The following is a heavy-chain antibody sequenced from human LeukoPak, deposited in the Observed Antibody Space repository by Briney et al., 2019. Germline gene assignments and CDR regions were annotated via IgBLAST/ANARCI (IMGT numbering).Heavy chain of an antibody. D-gene: IGHD2-2*03. J-gene: IGHJ4*02. V-gene: IGHV4-59*08. CDR1: GGSISNSY. Sequence: SETLSLTCTVSGGSISNSYWTWIRQPPGKGLEWIGYISYSGTTSYNPSLKSRVTISVDTTNNQFTLMVNSVTAADTAVYFCARRFVNSDGYYYDDYWGQGTLVTVSS. CDR3: ARRFVNSDGYYYDDY. CDR2: ISYSGTT.